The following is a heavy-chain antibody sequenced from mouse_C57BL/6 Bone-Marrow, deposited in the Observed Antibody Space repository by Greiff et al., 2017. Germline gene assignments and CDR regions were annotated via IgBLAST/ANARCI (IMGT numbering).Heavy chain of an antibody. Sequence: QVQLQQPGAELVMPGASVKLSCKASGYTFTSYWMHWVKQRPGQGLEWIGEIDPSDSYTNYNQKFKGKSTLTVDKSSNTAYMQLSSLTSEDSAVYYCARMRYYGSRGDFDVWGTGTTVTVSS. V-gene: IGHV1-69*01. J-gene: IGHJ1*03. CDR1: GYTFTSYW. CDR2: IDPSDSYT. D-gene: IGHD1-1*01. CDR3: ARMRYYGSRGDFDV.